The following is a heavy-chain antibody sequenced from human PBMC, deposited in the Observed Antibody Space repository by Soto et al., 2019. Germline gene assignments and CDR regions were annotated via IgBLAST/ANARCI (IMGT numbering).Heavy chain of an antibody. J-gene: IGHJ6*02. Sequence: QAQLQTSGPGLVKPSETLSLTCTVSSVSINSFTNHYCSWIRQPPGKGLEWVGYISKTGFTSYNPPLRSRVTLSVDTSKNQFSLKLTSVTAADTALYFCATQGFGNLHGRVDVWGQGTTVTVSS. D-gene: IGHD3-10*01. V-gene: IGHV4-59*08. CDR3: ATQGFGNLHGRVDV. CDR2: ISKTGFT. CDR1: SVSINSFTNHY.